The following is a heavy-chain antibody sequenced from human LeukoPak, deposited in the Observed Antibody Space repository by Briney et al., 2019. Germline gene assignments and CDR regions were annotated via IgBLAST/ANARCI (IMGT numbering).Heavy chain of an antibody. CDR2: IKGDGSEK. CDR1: GFTFSAYA. V-gene: IGHV3-7*02. Sequence: GGSLRLSCEASGFTFSAYAMAWVRQAPGRGLEWVANIKGDGSEKYYADSVRGQFTISRDNAKNSLYLQMNSLRAEDTAVYYCAMFGLVAAIDSWGQGTLVTVSS. J-gene: IGHJ4*02. D-gene: IGHD5-12*01. CDR3: AMFGLVAAIDS.